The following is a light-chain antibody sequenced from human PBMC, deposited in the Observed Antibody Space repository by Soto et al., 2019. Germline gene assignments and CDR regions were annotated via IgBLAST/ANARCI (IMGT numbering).Light chain of an antibody. V-gene: IGKV3-11*01. J-gene: IGKJ4*01. CDR2: DAS. CDR1: QSVSGY. CDR3: QQRSNWPYLT. Sequence: EIVLPQSPDTLSLSPGESATLSCRASQSVSGYLRWYQQKPGQAPRLLIYDASNRAYGVPARFRGSGSATTFTLTIASLEPEDFAVYYCQQRSNWPYLTFGGGTRV.